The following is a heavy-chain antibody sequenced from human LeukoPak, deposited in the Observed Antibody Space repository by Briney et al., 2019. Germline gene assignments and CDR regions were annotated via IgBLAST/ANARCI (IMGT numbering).Heavy chain of an antibody. CDR1: GYTFTGYY. J-gene: IGHJ4*02. Sequence: GASVKVSCKASGYTFTGYYMHWVRQAPGQGLEWMGWINPNSGGTNYAQKLQGRVTMTTDTSTSTAYMELRSLRSDDTAVYYCARGVGLLAAVDYWGQGTLVTVSS. CDR3: ARGVGLLAAVDY. CDR2: INPNSGGT. V-gene: IGHV1-2*02. D-gene: IGHD1-26*01.